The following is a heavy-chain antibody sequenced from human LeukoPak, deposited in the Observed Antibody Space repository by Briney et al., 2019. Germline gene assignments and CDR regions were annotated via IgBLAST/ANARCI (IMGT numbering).Heavy chain of an antibody. V-gene: IGHV1-8*01. D-gene: IGHD6-13*01. CDR2: MNPNSGNS. Sequence: ASVKVSCKASGYTITSYDINWVRQATGQGLEWMGWMNPNSGNSGYAQKFQGRVTMTRNTSISTAYMELSSLRSEDTAVYYCARGQDSSSWYDYWGQGALVTVSS. J-gene: IGHJ4*02. CDR1: GYTITSYD. CDR3: ARGQDSSSWYDY.